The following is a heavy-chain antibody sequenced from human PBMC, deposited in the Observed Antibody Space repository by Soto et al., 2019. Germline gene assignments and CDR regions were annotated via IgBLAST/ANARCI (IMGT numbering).Heavy chain of an antibody. CDR1: GGSFSGYY. V-gene: IGHV4-34*01. CDR2: INHSGST. CDR3: ARGLGSSGYYYYYYGMDV. D-gene: IGHD3-22*01. J-gene: IGHJ6*02. Sequence: PSETLSLTCAVYGGSFSGYYWSWIRQPPRKGLEWIGEINHSGSTNYNPSLKSRVTISVDTSKNQFSLKLSSVTAADTAVYYCARGLGSSGYYYYYYGMDVWGQGTTVTVSS.